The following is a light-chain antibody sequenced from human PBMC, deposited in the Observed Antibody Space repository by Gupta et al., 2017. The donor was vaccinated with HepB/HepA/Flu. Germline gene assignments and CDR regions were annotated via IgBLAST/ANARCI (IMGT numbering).Light chain of an antibody. V-gene: IGLV7-43*01. CDR2: NTN. CDR3: LLYFGGFQPV. J-gene: IGLJ3*02. Sequence: QTVVTQEPSLTVSPGGAVTLTCSSSAGPVSGAYFPNWFQRKPGQAPKSLIYNTNNRHSWTSARFSGSRIGGKAALIMSDVQPEDEAEYFCLLYFGGFQPVFGGGTKLTVL. CDR1: AGPVSGAYF.